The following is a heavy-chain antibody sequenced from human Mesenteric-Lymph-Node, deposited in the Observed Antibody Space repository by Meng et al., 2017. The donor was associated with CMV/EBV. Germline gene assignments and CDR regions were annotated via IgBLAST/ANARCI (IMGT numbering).Heavy chain of an antibody. CDR1: GGSSSGYY. J-gene: IGHJ4*02. CDR2: INHSGST. D-gene: IGHD3-9*01. Sequence: QVQLHQWGAGLLKPSETLSVTCAVYGGSSSGYYWNWIRQSPEKGLEWIGEINHSGSTTYNPSFTSRIIISVDTSTNQISLNMSSVTAADTAVYYCARGSSYDILTGYFDYWGQGALVTVSS. CDR3: ARGSSYDILTGYFDY. V-gene: IGHV4-34*01.